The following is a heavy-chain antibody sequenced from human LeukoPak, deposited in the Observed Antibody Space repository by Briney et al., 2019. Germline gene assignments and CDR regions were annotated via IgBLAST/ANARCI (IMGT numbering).Heavy chain of an antibody. CDR1: GYTFTGYY. V-gene: IGHV1-2*02. CDR3: ATEGPGGYFDY. Sequence: WASVKVSCKASGYTFTGYYMHWVRQAPGQGLEWMGWINPNSGGTNYAQKFQGRVTMTRDTSISTAYMELSSLRSEDTAVYYCATEGPGGYFDYWGQGTLVTVSS. D-gene: IGHD3-10*01. J-gene: IGHJ4*02. CDR2: INPNSGGT.